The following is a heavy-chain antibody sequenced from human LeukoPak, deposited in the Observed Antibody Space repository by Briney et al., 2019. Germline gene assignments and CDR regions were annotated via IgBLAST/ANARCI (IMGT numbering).Heavy chain of an antibody. CDR2: INHSGST. D-gene: IGHD2-15*01. Sequence: SETLSLTCAVFGGSFSGYYWNWIRQPPGKGLEWIGEINHSGSTNYNPSLKSRVTISVDTSKNQFSLKLSSVTAADTAVYYCARVGRQRWFPSPYYYYGMDVWGQGTTVTVSS. J-gene: IGHJ6*02. V-gene: IGHV4-34*01. CDR3: ARVGRQRWFPSPYYYYGMDV. CDR1: GGSFSGYY.